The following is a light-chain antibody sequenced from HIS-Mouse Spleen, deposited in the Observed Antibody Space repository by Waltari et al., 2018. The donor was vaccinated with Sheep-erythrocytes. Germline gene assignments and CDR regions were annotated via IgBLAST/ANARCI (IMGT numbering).Light chain of an antibody. CDR2: AAS. Sequence: DPVSITCRASQSISSYLNWYQQKPGKAPKLLIYAASSLQSGVPSRFSGSGSGTDFTHTISSLQPEDFATYYCQQSYSTPPLTFGGGTKVEIK. CDR3: QQSYSTPPLT. J-gene: IGKJ4*01. CDR1: QSISSY. V-gene: IGKV1-39*01.